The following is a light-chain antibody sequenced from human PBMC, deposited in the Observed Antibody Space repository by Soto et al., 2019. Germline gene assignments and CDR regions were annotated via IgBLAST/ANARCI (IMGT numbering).Light chain of an antibody. CDR2: EVS. V-gene: IGLV2-14*01. CDR3: SSYSISTSVV. Sequence: QSALTQPASVSGSPGQSITVSCTGTSSDIGGSNYVSWYQQHPGKAPKLMIFEVSNRPSGVSNRFSGSKSGNTASLTISGLQAEDEAHYYCSSYSISTSVVFGGGTKLTVL. J-gene: IGLJ2*01. CDR1: SSDIGGSNY.